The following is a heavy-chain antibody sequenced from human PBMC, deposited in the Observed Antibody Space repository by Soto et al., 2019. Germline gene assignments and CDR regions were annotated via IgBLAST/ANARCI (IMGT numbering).Heavy chain of an antibody. CDR1: GGSINNSSFY. CDR2: IYYSGSS. V-gene: IGHV4-39*01. D-gene: IGHD3-10*01. J-gene: IGHJ4*02. CDR3: ARRRLVRGIIPYYFDS. Sequence: QLQLQESGPGLVKPSETLSLTCTVSGGSINNSSFYWGWVRQPPGKRLEWIGSIYYSGSSYYNPSVKRPVTISEDTSKNQFSLNLSAVTAADTAVSFCARRRLVRGIIPYYFDSWGQGTLVTVSS.